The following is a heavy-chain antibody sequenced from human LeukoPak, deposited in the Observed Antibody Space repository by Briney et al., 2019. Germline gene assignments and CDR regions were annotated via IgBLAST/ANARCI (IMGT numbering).Heavy chain of an antibody. CDR1: ALTLSSNY. D-gene: IGHD5-18*01. Sequence: PGGSLRLSCAASALTLSSNYMSWVRQAPGKGLEWGSAIYSGGSTYYADSVKGRFTVSRHNSKNTLYLQMNSLRAEDTAVYYCARDWGYSYGYGYYGMDVWGQGTTVTVSS. V-gene: IGHV3-53*04. CDR2: IYSGGST. J-gene: IGHJ6*02. CDR3: ARDWGYSYGYGYYGMDV.